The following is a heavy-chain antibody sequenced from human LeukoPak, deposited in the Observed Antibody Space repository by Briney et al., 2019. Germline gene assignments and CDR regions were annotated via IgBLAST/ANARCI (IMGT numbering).Heavy chain of an antibody. J-gene: IGHJ5*02. V-gene: IGHV4-34*01. CDR1: GGSFSGYY. CDR2: INHSGST. CDR3: ARSTYYDFWSGFPNWFDP. D-gene: IGHD3-3*01. Sequence: ASETLSLTCAVYGGSFSGYYWSWICQPPGKGLEWIGEINHSGSTNYNPSLKSRVTISVDTSKNQFSLKLSSVTAADTAVYYCARSTYYDFWSGFPNWFDPWGQGTLVTVSS.